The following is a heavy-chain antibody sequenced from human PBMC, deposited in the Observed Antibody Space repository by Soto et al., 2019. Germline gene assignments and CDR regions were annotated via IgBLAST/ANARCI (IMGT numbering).Heavy chain of an antibody. CDR3: AIGNTGTLASVVAATHHYYYGMDV. Sequence: SVKVSCKASGGTFSSYAISWVRQAPGQGLEWMGGIFPIFGTANYAQKFQGRVTITADESTSTAYMELSSLRSEDTAVYYCAIGNTGTLASVVAATHHYYYGMDVWGQGTTVTVSS. J-gene: IGHJ6*02. CDR2: IFPIFGTA. V-gene: IGHV1-69*13. CDR1: GGTFSSYA. D-gene: IGHD2-15*01.